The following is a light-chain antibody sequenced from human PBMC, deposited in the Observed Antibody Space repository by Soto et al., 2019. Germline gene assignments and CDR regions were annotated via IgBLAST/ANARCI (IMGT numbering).Light chain of an antibody. CDR3: QQSYITPYT. J-gene: IGKJ2*01. Sequence: DIQMTQSPPSLSASVGDTVTITCRASQSIRVHLNWYQQKPGKVPKLLFYAAFNLQSGVPSRFGVSGSDTDFALTISSLQPEDCATYYGQQSYITPYTFGQGTKLQIK. V-gene: IGKV1-39*01. CDR2: AAF. CDR1: QSIRVH.